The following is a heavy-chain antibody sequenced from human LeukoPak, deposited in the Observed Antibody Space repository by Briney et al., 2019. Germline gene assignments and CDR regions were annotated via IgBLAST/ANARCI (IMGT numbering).Heavy chain of an antibody. Sequence: ASVKVSCKASGYTFINYYIYWVRQAPGQGLEWMGTINPSGGSTSYAQKFQGRVTMTRDMSTSTVYMELSSLRSEDTAVYYCARDFCSGGSCYHFDYWGQGTLVTVSS. J-gene: IGHJ4*02. V-gene: IGHV1-46*01. CDR1: GYTFINYY. D-gene: IGHD2-15*01. CDR3: ARDFCSGGSCYHFDY. CDR2: INPSGGST.